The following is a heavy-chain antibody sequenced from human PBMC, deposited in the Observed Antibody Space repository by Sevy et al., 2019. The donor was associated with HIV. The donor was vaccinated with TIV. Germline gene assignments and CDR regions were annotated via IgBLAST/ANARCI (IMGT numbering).Heavy chain of an antibody. CDR2: IWYGGKNA. Sequence: GGSLRLSCAVSGFTFSNFGMHWARQVPGGGLEWVAIIWYGGKNAYYADSVKGRFTISRDNSKNTLYLQMNNLRAEDTAVYYCARDLEEWELRYLGYWGQGTLVTVSS. CDR1: GFTFSNFG. V-gene: IGHV3-33*01. D-gene: IGHD1-26*01. J-gene: IGHJ4*02. CDR3: ARDLEEWELRYLGY.